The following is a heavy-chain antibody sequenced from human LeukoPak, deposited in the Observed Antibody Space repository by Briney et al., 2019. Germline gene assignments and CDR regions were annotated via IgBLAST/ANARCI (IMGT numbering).Heavy chain of an antibody. Sequence: SETLSLTCTVSGGSISSYYWSWIRQPPGKGLEWIGYIYYSGSTNYNPSLKSRVTISVDTSKNQFSLKLSSVTAADTAVYYCARVPTTVVTPLFDYWGQGTLVTVSS. J-gene: IGHJ4*02. CDR1: GGSISSYY. CDR2: IYYSGST. V-gene: IGHV4-59*01. D-gene: IGHD4-23*01. CDR3: ARVPTTVVTPLFDY.